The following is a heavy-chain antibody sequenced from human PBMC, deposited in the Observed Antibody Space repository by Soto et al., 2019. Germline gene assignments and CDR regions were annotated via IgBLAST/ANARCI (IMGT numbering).Heavy chain of an antibody. J-gene: IGHJ5*02. Sequence: QVQLQESGPGLVKPSETLSLTCAVSGASITGHYWTWVRQPPGKGLEWIGNVFHTGNTNYNASLQSRLSMSVDTSRSQISLKLTSMTAADTAMYYCVRGNGWFDPWGQGVLVTVSS. CDR2: VFHTGNT. CDR3: VRGNGWFDP. D-gene: IGHD2-8*01. V-gene: IGHV4-59*11. CDR1: GASITGHY.